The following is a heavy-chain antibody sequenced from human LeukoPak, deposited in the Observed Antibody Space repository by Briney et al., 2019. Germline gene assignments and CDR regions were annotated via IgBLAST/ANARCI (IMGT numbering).Heavy chain of an antibody. CDR1: GGSFSGYY. CDR2: INHSGST. Sequence: SETLSLTCAVYGGSFSGYYWSWIRQPPGKGLEWIGEINHSGSTNYNPSLKSRVTISVDTSKNQFSLKLSSVTAADTAVYYCAGKARIPATLYGSGSYNLGKNWFDPWGQGTLVTVSS. CDR3: AGKARIPATLYGSGSYNLGKNWFDP. D-gene: IGHD3-10*01. J-gene: IGHJ5*02. V-gene: IGHV4-34*01.